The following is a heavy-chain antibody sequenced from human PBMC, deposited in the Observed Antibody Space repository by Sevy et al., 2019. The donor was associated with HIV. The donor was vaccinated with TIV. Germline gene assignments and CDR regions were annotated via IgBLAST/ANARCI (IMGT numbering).Heavy chain of an antibody. D-gene: IGHD6-19*01. CDR1: RFTFSYYD. Sequence: GGSLRLSCAASRFTFSYYDMHWVRQVTGKGLEWVSAICTGGDTYYPDSVKGRFTISRENAKNSLYLQMDSLRAGDTGVYYCARGIRLETGFDYWGQGTLVTVSS. V-gene: IGHV3-13*01. CDR3: ARGIRLETGFDY. J-gene: IGHJ4*02. CDR2: ICTGGDT.